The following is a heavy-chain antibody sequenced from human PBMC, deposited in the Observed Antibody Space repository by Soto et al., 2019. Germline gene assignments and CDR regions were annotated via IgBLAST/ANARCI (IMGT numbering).Heavy chain of an antibody. D-gene: IGHD2-15*01. Sequence: QVQLVESGGGVVQPGRSRRVSCVASGFTFSNNGIHWVRQAPGKGLEWVAVISSDGSKKYYADSVKGRFTISRDNSKNTLYLQMNSLRAEDTAVYYCAMDLYGGSSRFDYWGQGTLVTVSS. V-gene: IGHV3-30*03. CDR3: AMDLYGGSSRFDY. J-gene: IGHJ4*02. CDR2: ISSDGSKK. CDR1: GFTFSNNG.